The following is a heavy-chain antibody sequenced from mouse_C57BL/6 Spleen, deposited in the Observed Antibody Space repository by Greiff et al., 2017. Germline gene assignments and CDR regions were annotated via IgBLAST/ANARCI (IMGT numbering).Heavy chain of an antibody. CDR1: GFNIKDYY. CDR2: IDPEDGDT. J-gene: IGHJ1*03. D-gene: IGHD1-1*01. CDR3: TSYYGSSTWYFDV. V-gene: IGHV14-1*01. Sequence: EVQLQQSGAELVRPGASVKLSCTASGFNIKDYYMHWVKQRPEQGLEWIGRIDPEDGDTEYAPKFQGKATMTADTSSNTAYLQLSSLTSEDTAVYYCTSYYGSSTWYFDVWGTGTTVTVSS.